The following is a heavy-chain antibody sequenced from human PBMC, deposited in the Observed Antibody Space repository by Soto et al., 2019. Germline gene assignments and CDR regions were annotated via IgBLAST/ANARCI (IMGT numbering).Heavy chain of an antibody. CDR2: ISGSGGTT. V-gene: IGHV3-23*01. J-gene: IGHJ4*02. CDR1: GFTFSTSA. CDR3: AKRDLYY. Sequence: SGGGLVQPGGSLRLSCAASGFTFSTSAMSWVRQAPGQGLEWVSGISGSGGTTYYADSVKGRFTISRDNSKNTLYLQLNSLRAEDTAVYYCAKRDLYYWGQGTLATVSS.